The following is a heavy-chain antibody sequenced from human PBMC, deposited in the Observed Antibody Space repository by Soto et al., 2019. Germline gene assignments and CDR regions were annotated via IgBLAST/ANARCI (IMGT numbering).Heavy chain of an antibody. Sequence: QQQLQESGPGLVKPSETLSLTCTVSGDSISSSSYYWGWIRQPPGKGLQWIGSFMYSGFTYYNPSLKSRVTISVDTSKNQFSLKLTSVTAADTAVYYCVRQGPRAYCGGDCYGEIDYWGQGTLLTVSS. CDR1: GDSISSSSYY. CDR3: VRQGPRAYCGGDCYGEIDY. V-gene: IGHV4-39*01. D-gene: IGHD2-21*02. J-gene: IGHJ4*02. CDR2: FMYSGFT.